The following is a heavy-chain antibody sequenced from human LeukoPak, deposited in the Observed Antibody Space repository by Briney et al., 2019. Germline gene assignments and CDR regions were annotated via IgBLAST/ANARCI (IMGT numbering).Heavy chain of an antibody. V-gene: IGHV3-21*01. CDR3: ARGSAYSSGWNY. Sequence: PGGSLRLSCAASGFTFSTYSMNWVRQAPGKGLEWVSSISSSSSYIYYADSVKGRFTISRDNAKNSLYLQMNSLRAEDTAVYYCARGSAYSSGWNYWGQGTLVTVSS. D-gene: IGHD6-19*01. CDR2: ISSSSSYI. J-gene: IGHJ4*02. CDR1: GFTFSTYS.